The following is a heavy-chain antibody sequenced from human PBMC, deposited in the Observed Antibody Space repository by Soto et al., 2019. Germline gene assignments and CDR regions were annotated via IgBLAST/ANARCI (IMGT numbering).Heavy chain of an antibody. CDR1: GYTLTELS. J-gene: IGHJ6*02. CDR3: ATDSGYDLRGLYYYYGMDV. Sequence: GASVKVSCKVSGYTLTELSMHWVRQAPGKGLEWMGGFDPEDGETIYAQKFQGRVTMTEDTSTDTAYMELSSLRSEDTAVYYCATDSGYDLRGLYYYYGMDVWGQGTTVTVS. V-gene: IGHV1-24*01. CDR2: FDPEDGET. D-gene: IGHD5-12*01.